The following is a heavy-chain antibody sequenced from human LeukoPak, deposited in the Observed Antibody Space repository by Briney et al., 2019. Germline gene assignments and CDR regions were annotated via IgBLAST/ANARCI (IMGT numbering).Heavy chain of an antibody. D-gene: IGHD3-9*01. J-gene: IGHJ4*02. CDR3: ARAILFTGSEYYFDY. V-gene: IGHV3-53*01. CDR2: IYSGGDT. CDR1: GFTFSSYS. Sequence: QPGGSLRLSCAASGFTFSSYSMNWVRQAPGKGLEWVSLIYSGGDTFYADSVKGRFTVSRDNSKNTIYLQMDSLGPDDTATYFCARAILFTGSEYYFDYWGQGTLVTVSS.